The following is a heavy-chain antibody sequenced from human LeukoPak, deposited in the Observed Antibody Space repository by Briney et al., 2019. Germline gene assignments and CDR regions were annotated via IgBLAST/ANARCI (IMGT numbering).Heavy chain of an antibody. J-gene: IGHJ4*02. V-gene: IGHV3-23*01. Sequence: PGGSLRLSCAASGFTFSSYAMSWVRQAPGEGLEWVSAISGSGGSTYYADSVKGRFTISRDNSKNTLYLQMNSLRAEDTAVYYCGTMIVVVAVFDYWGQGTLVTVSS. D-gene: IGHD3-22*01. CDR2: ISGSGGST. CDR3: GTMIVVVAVFDY. CDR1: GFTFSSYA.